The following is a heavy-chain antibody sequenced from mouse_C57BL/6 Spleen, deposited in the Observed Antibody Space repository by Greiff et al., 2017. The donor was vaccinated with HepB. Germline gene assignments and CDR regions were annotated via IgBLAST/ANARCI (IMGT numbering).Heavy chain of an antibody. Sequence: QVQLQQPGAELVMPGASVKLSCKASGYTFTSYWMHWVKQRPGQGLEWIGEIDPSDSYTNYNQKFKGKSTLTVDKSSSTAYMQLSSLTSEDSAVYYCARGEDDYDLDYWGQGTTLTVSS. J-gene: IGHJ2*01. CDR2: IDPSDSYT. V-gene: IGHV1-69*01. CDR3: ARGEDDYDLDY. CDR1: GYTFTSYW. D-gene: IGHD2-4*01.